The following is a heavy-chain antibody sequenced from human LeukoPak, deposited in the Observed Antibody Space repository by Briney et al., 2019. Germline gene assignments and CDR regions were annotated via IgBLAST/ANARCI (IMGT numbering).Heavy chain of an antibody. CDR1: GLTFSSYW. Sequence: GGSLRLSCTASGLTFSSYWMHWVRQAPGKGLVWVSRINSDGGSTSYADSVKGRFTISRDNAKNTLYLQMNSLRAEDTAVYYCARRIQGMAPYYFDYWGQGTLVTVSS. J-gene: IGHJ4*02. CDR3: ARRIQGMAPYYFDY. V-gene: IGHV3-74*01. D-gene: IGHD5-24*01. CDR2: INSDGGST.